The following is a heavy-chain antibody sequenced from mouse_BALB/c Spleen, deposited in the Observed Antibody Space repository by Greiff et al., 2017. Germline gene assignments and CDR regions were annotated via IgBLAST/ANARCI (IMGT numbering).Heavy chain of an antibody. CDR1: GYSITSDYA. J-gene: IGHJ4*01. Sequence: EVKVEESGPGLVKPSQSLSLTCTVTGYSITSDYAWNWIRQFPGNKLEWMGYISYSGSTSYNPSLKSRISITRDTSKNQFFLQLNSVTTEDTATYYCARDGYSSYYAMDYWGQGTSVTVSS. V-gene: IGHV3-2*02. CDR3: ARDGYSSYYAMDY. CDR2: ISYSGST. D-gene: IGHD2-3*01.